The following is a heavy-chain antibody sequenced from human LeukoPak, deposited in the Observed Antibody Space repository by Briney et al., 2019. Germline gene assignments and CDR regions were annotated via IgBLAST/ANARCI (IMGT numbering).Heavy chain of an antibody. CDR1: GVTFSSYA. V-gene: IGHV3-23*01. Sequence: GGSLRLSCAASGVTFSSYAMSWVRQAPGKGLEWVSAIGGSGGSTYYADSVKGRFTISRDNSKNTLYLQMNSLRAEDTAVYYCAKDRSGYEGGGFDYWGQGTLVTVSS. J-gene: IGHJ4*02. CDR2: IGGSGGST. CDR3: AKDRSGYEGGGFDY. D-gene: IGHD5-12*01.